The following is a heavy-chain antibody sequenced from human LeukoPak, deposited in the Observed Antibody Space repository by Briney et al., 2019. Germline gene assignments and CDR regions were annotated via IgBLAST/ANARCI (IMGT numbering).Heavy chain of an antibody. V-gene: IGHV4-30-4*08. CDR1: GGSISSGDYY. J-gene: IGHJ4*02. D-gene: IGHD3-16*01. CDR3: ARVGWVSGRFCDY. Sequence: PSQTLSLTCTVSGGSISSGDYYWSWIRQPPGKGLEWIGYIYYSGSTYYNPSLKSRVTISVDTSKNQFSLKLSSVTAADTAVYYCARVGWVSGRFCDYWGQGTLVTVSS. CDR2: IYYSGST.